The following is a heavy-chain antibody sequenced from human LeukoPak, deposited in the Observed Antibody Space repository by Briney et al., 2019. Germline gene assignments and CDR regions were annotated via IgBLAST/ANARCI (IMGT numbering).Heavy chain of an antibody. CDR1: GFTFSSYA. J-gene: IGHJ2*01. CDR2: VSGNGAGT. V-gene: IGHV3-23*01. D-gene: IGHD3-3*01. Sequence: GGSLRLSCAASGFTFSSYAMSWVRQAPGKGLEWVSAVSGNGAGTFYTDSVKGRFTISRDNSRHTLYLQMDSLRAEDTAVYYCAKVWADYDFWSAYYWYFDLWGRGTPVTVSS. CDR3: AKVWADYDFWSAYYWYFDL.